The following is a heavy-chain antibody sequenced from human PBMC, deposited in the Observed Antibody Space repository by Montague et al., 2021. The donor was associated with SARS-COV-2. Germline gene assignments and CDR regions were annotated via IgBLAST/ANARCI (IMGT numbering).Heavy chain of an antibody. CDR3: ARGDRTGWQTDC. CDR1: GFTFSSYD. J-gene: IGHJ4*02. Sequence: SRRLSCAASGFTFSSYDMHWVRQATGKGLECVSIINTAGDTYYPGSVKGRFTISRDNAKNSLYLQMNSLRAGDTAVYYCARGDRTGWQTDCWGQGTLVTVSS. V-gene: IGHV3-13*04. CDR2: INTAGDT. D-gene: IGHD6-19*01.